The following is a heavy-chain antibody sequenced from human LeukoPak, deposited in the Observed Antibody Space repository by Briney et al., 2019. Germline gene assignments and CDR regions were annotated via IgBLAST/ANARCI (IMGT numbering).Heavy chain of an antibody. Sequence: SETLSLTCTVSGGSISSYYWNWIRQPPGKGLEWIGYIYYSGSTNYNPSLKSRVTISVDTSKNQFSLKLSSVTAADTAVYYCARHGKMATITDFDYWGQGTLVTVSS. CDR3: ARHGKMATITDFDY. J-gene: IGHJ4*02. D-gene: IGHD5-12*01. CDR1: GGSISSYY. CDR2: IYYSGST. V-gene: IGHV4-59*08.